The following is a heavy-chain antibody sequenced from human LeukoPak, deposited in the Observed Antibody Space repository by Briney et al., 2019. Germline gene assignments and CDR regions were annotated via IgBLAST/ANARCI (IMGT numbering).Heavy chain of an antibody. Sequence: GWSMRLSCAATGFTFDDYGLSWVRQAPGNGLEWDSGYDWHGGITGYADSVKSRFTISRDNAKNSLYLQMNSLRAEDTALYYCARDGCSSTSCYAPGDYMDVWGKGTTVTVSS. CDR3: ARDGCSSTSCYAPGDYMDV. V-gene: IGHV3-20*04. CDR1: GFTFDDYG. D-gene: IGHD2-2*01. J-gene: IGHJ6*03. CDR2: YDWHGGIT.